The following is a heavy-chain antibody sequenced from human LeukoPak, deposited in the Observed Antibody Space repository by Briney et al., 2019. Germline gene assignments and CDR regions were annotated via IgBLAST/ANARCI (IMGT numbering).Heavy chain of an antibody. D-gene: IGHD2-2*01. CDR3: ARGRGPASCGY. CDR1: GYSISSGYY. V-gene: IGHV4-38-2*01. CDR2: IYHSGST. Sequence: SETLSLTCAVSGYSISSGYYWGWIRQPPGKGVEWIGSIYHSGSTYYNPSLKSRVTISVDTSKNQFSLKLSSVTAADTAVYYCARGRGPASCGYWGQGTLVTVSS. J-gene: IGHJ4*02.